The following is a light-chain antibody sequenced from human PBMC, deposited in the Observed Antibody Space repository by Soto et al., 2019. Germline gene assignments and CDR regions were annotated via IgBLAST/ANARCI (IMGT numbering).Light chain of an antibody. Sequence: QSALTQPASVSGSPGQSITISCTGTSSDIGRYNYVSWFQQHPGKVPKLVIFEVNYRPSGVSDRFSGSKSGNTASLTITGLQAEDEADYYCTSCITANTRCVFGSGTKVNV. CDR2: EVN. J-gene: IGLJ1*01. CDR1: SSDIGRYNY. V-gene: IGLV2-14*01. CDR3: TSCITANTRCV.